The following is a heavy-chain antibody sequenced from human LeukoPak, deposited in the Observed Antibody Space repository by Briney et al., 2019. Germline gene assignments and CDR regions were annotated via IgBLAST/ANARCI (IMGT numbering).Heavy chain of an antibody. CDR3: ARDFEATTVTVYGMDV. D-gene: IGHD4-17*01. V-gene: IGHV3-30-3*01. CDR1: GFTFSSYA. CDR2: ISYDGSNK. J-gene: IGHJ6*02. Sequence: GGSLRLSCAASGFTFSSYAMHWVRQAPGKGLEWVAVISYDGSNKYYADSVKGRFTISRDNSKNTLYLQMNSLRAEDTAVYYCARDFEATTVTVYGMDVWGQGTTVTVSS.